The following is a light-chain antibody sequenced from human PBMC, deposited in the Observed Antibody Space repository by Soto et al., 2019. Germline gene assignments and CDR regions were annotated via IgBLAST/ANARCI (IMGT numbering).Light chain of an antibody. CDR2: DAS. CDR3: LQDYNYPWT. V-gene: IGKV3-20*01. Sequence: ENVFTQSPGTLSLSKGERATLSCRASQSVRNNYLAWYQQKPGQPPRLLIYDASSRPPGIPDRFSGSGSGTDFTLTISSLQPEDFATYYCLQDYNYPWTFGQGTKVDIK. CDR1: QSVRNNY. J-gene: IGKJ1*01.